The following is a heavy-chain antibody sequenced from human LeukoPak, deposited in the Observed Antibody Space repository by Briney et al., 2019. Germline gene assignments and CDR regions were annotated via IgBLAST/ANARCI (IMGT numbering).Heavy chain of an antibody. CDR3: ARGGRGSSWYRSGDWFDP. J-gene: IGHJ5*02. CDR2: IKQGGSEK. Sequence: GGSLRLSCAASGFIFSSYWMNWVRQAPGKGLEWVASIKQGGSEKYYVDPLRGRFTISRDNAKNSLYLQMNSLRADDTAVYYCARGGRGSSWYRSGDWFDPWGQGTLVTVSS. D-gene: IGHD6-13*01. V-gene: IGHV3-7*01. CDR1: GFIFSSYW.